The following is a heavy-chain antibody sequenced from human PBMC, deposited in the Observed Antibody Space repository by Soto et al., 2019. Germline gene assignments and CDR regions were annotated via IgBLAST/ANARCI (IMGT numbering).Heavy chain of an antibody. J-gene: IGHJ5*02. Sequence: SETLSLTCTVSGGSISSSSYYWGWIRQPPGKGLEWIGSIYYSGSTYYNPSLKSRVTISVDTSKNQFSLKLSSVTAADTAVYYSARHPALKPDDWFDPWGQGTLVTVSA. CDR3: ARHPALKPDDWFDP. CDR1: GGSISSSSYY. V-gene: IGHV4-39*01. CDR2: IYYSGST.